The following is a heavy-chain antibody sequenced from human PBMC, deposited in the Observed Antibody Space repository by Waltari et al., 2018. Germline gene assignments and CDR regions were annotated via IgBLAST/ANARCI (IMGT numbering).Heavy chain of an antibody. D-gene: IGHD2-15*01. Sequence: QVQLQESGPGLVKPSQTLSLTCTVSGGSISSGSYYWSWIRQPAGKGLEWIGYISTSGSTNYNPPLKSRVTISVDTPTTQFSLTRSSVTAADTAVYYCASRYCSGGSCHRDYWGQGTLVTVSS. J-gene: IGHJ4*02. CDR1: GGSISSGSYY. CDR3: ASRYCSGGSCHRDY. V-gene: IGHV4-61*09. CDR2: ISTSGST.